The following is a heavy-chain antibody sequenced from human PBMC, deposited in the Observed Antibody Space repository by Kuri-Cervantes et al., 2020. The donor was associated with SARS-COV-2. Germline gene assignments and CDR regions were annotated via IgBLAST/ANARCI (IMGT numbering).Heavy chain of an antibody. Sequence: ETLSLSCAASGFTFSSYAMHWVRQAPGKGLEYVSTISSNGGSTYYADSVKGRFTISRDNSKNTLYLQMGSLRAEDMAVYYCARGHDSSGYHIWGQGTMVTVSS. CDR3: ARGHDSSGYHI. V-gene: IGHV3-64*02. CDR1: GFTFSSYA. CDR2: ISSNGGST. D-gene: IGHD3-22*01. J-gene: IGHJ3*02.